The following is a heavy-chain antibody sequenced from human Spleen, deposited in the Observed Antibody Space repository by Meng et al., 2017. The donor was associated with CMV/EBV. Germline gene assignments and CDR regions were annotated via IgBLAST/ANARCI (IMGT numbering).Heavy chain of an antibody. CDR1: GGSISSGGYS. D-gene: IGHD2-21*02. J-gene: IGHJ4*02. CDR2: IYHSGST. Sequence: LQVPEAGSGLVKPSQTLSLACAVSGGSISSGGYSWSWIRQSPGKGLEWIGYIYHSGSTYYNPSLKSRVTISVDRSKNQFSLKLSSVTAADTAVYYCARVVTALWGYYFDYWGQGTLVTVSS. V-gene: IGHV4-30-2*06. CDR3: ARVVTALWGYYFDY.